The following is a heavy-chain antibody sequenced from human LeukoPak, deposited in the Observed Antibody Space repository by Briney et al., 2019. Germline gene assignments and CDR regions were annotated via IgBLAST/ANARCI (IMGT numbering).Heavy chain of an antibody. CDR3: ARDLKRQVELPPVGNWFDP. Sequence: SETLSLTCAVSGYSISSGYYWGWIRQPPGKGLEWIGSIYHSGSTYYNPSLKSRVTISVDTSKNQFSLKLSSVTAADTAVYYRARDLKRQVELPPVGNWFDPWGQGTLVTVSS. CDR2: IYHSGST. D-gene: IGHD1-7*01. J-gene: IGHJ5*02. V-gene: IGHV4-38-2*02. CDR1: GYSISSGYY.